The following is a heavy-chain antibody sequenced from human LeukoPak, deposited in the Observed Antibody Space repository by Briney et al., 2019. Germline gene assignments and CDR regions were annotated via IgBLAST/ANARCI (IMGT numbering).Heavy chain of an antibody. CDR3: ASTTVRTGY. D-gene: IGHD4-17*01. Sequence: SETLSLTCAVYGGSFSGYYWGWIRQSPRKGLEWIGSIYHSGSTYYNPSLRSRVTISINTSNNQFSLKVTSVTAADTAVYYCASTTVRTGYWGQGTLVTVSS. CDR1: GGSFSGYY. V-gene: IGHV4-38-2*01. CDR2: IYHSGST. J-gene: IGHJ4*02.